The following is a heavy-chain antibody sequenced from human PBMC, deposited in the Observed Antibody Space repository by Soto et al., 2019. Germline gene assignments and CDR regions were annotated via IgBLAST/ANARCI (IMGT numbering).Heavy chain of an antibody. CDR1: GYTFTSYG. J-gene: IGHJ6*02. CDR2: ISAYNGNT. D-gene: IGHD6-19*01. V-gene: IGHV1-18*04. Sequence: GASVKVSCKASGYTFTSYGISWVRQAPGQGLEWMGWISAYNGNTNYAQKLQGRVTMTTDTSTSTAYMELRSLRSDDTAVYYCARDGQGLDGYYYYGMDVWGQGTTVTVSS. CDR3: ARDGQGLDGYYYYGMDV.